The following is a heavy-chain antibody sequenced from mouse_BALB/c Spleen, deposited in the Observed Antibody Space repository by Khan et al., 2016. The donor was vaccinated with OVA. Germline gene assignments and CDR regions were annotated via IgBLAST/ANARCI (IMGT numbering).Heavy chain of an antibody. CDR1: GYTFTTAG. Sequence: QIQLVQSGPELKKPGETVRISCKASGYTFTTAGMQWVQKMPGKGLKWIGWINTHSGVPKYAEDFKGRFAFSLDTSANTAYLQITNLKNEDTATYFCSRGGAAYYRNDGGAIEYWGQGTSGTVSS. D-gene: IGHD2-14*01. J-gene: IGHJ4*01. CDR2: INTHSGVP. CDR3: SRGGAAYYRNDGGAIEY. V-gene: IGHV9-4*02.